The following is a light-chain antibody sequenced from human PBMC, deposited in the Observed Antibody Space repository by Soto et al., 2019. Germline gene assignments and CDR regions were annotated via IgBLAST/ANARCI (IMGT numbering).Light chain of an antibody. CDR1: QSISSN. Sequence: DIQMTQSPSSLSASVGDRFTITCRASQSISSNLNWYQQKPGKAPNLLIYTASTLQSGVPSRFSGSGSGTDFTLTISSLQPEDFATYSCQQSYSSSWTFGQGTKVDIK. J-gene: IGKJ1*01. CDR3: QQSYSSSWT. V-gene: IGKV1-39*01. CDR2: TAS.